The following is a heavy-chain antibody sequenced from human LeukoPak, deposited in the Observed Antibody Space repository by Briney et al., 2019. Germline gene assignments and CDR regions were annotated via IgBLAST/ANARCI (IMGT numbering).Heavy chain of an antibody. J-gene: IGHJ4*02. CDR2: IYPGDSDT. CDR1: ENSFTNCW. CDR3: ARSVDSTTSTLPY. D-gene: IGHD5-18*01. V-gene: IGHV5-51*01. Sequence: GESLKISCKGSENSFTNCWIAWVRQMPGKGLEWMGIIYPGDSDTRYSPTFQGQVTISADRSSTAYLQWSGLKASDTAMYYCARSVDSTTSTLPYWGQGTLVTVSS.